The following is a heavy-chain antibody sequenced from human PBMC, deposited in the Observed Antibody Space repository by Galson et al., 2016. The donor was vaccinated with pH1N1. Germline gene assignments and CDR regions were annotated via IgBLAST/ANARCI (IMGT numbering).Heavy chain of an antibody. V-gene: IGHV3-7*03. CDR3: VRKIGGDFSY. CDR1: GFTLSNFW. J-gene: IGHJ4*02. Sequence: SLRLSCAASGFTLSNFWMSWVRQAPGKGLEWVANINQGGSERHYVDSVKGRFTISRDNAKNSMYLQMNSLRAEDTAVYYCVRKIGGDFSYWGQGVLVTVSS. D-gene: IGHD2-21*02. CDR2: INQGGSER.